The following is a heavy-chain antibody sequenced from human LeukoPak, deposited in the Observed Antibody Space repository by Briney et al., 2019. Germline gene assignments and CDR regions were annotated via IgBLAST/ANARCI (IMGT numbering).Heavy chain of an antibody. D-gene: IGHD5-18*01. Sequence: GGSLRLSCAASGFTFSSYDMRWVRQATGEGLEWVSAIGTAGDTYYPGSVKGRFTISRENAKNSLYLQMNSLRAGDTAVYYCARVVDTAFDIWGQGTMVTVSS. V-gene: IGHV3-13*01. CDR1: GFTFSSYD. J-gene: IGHJ3*02. CDR2: IGTAGDT. CDR3: ARVVDTAFDI.